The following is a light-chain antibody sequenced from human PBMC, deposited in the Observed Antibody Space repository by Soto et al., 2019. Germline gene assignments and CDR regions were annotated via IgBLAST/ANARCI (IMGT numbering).Light chain of an antibody. CDR3: QQYNNWPPDRT. Sequence: EIVMTQSPATLSVSTGERATLSCRASQSVGSNLAWYQHKPGQAPRLLIYGASTRATGIPARFSGSGSGTEFTLTISSLQSEDFAIYFCQQYNNWPPDRTFGQGTKVEIK. CDR2: GAS. J-gene: IGKJ1*01. V-gene: IGKV3-15*01. CDR1: QSVGSN.